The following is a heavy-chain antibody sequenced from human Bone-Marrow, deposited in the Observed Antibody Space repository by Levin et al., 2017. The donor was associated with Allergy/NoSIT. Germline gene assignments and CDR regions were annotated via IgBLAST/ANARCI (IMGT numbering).Heavy chain of an antibody. D-gene: IGHD5-12*01. V-gene: IGHV3-49*03. CDR2: IRSKAYGGTT. CDR1: GFTLGDYA. Sequence: GESLKISCTASGFTLGDYAMSWFRQAPGKGLEWVGFIRSKAYGGTTEYAASVKGRFTISRDDSKSIAYLQMNSLKTEDTGVYYCSSRGYSDYDPAIFYYYGMDVWGQGTTVTVSS. J-gene: IGHJ6*02. CDR3: SSRGYSDYDPAIFYYYGMDV.